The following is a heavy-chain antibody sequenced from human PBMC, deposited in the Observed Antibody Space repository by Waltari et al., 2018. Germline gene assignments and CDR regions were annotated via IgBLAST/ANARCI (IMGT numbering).Heavy chain of an antibody. CDR3: ARWNSSSWYGGFDYYGMDV. Sequence: QVQLVQSGAEVTKPGSSVKVSCTASGGTCSSYAISWVRQAPGHGLEWMGGIIPIFGTANYAQKFQGRVTITADESTSTAYMELSSLRSEDTAVYYCARWNSSSWYGGFDYYGMDVWGQGTTVTVSS. D-gene: IGHD6-13*01. V-gene: IGHV1-69*01. CDR1: GGTCSSYA. J-gene: IGHJ6*02. CDR2: IIPIFGTA.